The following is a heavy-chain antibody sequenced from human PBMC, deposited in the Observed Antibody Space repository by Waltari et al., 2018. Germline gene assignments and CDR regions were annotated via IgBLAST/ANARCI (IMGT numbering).Heavy chain of an antibody. J-gene: IGHJ4*02. Sequence: QVQLKESGPGLVKPSETLSLTCSVSGGSVSNHYCSWIRQPPGKGLGWIGHIDESGTPTYSPSLKSRLTISGDTSNNQISLRLTSLTAADTAVYYCARELAGDYFDYWGQGARITVSS. V-gene: IGHV4-59*02. D-gene: IGHD4-17*01. CDR2: IDESGTP. CDR3: ARELAGDYFDY. CDR1: GGSVSNHY.